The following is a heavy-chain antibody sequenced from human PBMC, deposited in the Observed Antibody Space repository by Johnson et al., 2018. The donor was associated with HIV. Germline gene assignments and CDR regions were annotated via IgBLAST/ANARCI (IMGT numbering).Heavy chain of an antibody. CDR1: GFTFSSYG. J-gene: IGHJ3*02. D-gene: IGHD2-8*01. CDR3: AKDWYDAGHLMALDI. Sequence: QVQLVESGGGVVQPGRSLRLSCAASGFTFSSYGMHWVRQAPGKGLEWVAVISYDGSNKYYADSVKGRFTISRDNSKNTLYLQMNSLRAEDTAVYYCAKDWYDAGHLMALDIWGQGTMVTVSS. V-gene: IGHV3-30*18. CDR2: ISYDGSNK.